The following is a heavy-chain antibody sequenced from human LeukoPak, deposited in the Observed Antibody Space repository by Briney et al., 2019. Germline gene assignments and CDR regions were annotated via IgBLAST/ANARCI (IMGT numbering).Heavy chain of an antibody. CDR1: GFIFSRHA. J-gene: IGHJ4*02. CDR3: AKDLTGAYCSDY. D-gene: IGHD3-9*01. V-gene: IGHV3-30-3*01. Sequence: GGSLRLSCAASGFIFSRHAMHGVRQAPGKALEGVAVIQYDGSEKRYAGSVKGRFNVSRDNSKNTLYLQMDSLTAEDTAVYHCAKDLTGAYCSDYWGQGTLVTVSS. CDR2: IQYDGSEK.